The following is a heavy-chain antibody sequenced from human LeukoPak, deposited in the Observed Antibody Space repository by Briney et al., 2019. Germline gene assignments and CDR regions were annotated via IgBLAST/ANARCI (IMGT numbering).Heavy chain of an antibody. J-gene: IGHJ4*02. CDR1: GGSISSYY. Sequence: PSETLSLTCTVSGGSISSYYWSWIRQPPGKGLEWIGYIYHSGSTNYNPSLKSRVTISVDTSKNQFSLKLSSVTAADTAVYYCARLVGLRLGELSLYPDYWGQGTLVTVSS. CDR2: IYHSGST. D-gene: IGHD3-16*02. V-gene: IGHV4-59*08. CDR3: ARLVGLRLGELSLYPDY.